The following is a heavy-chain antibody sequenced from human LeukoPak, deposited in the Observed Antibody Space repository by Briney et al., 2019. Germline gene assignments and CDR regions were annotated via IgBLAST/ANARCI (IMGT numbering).Heavy chain of an antibody. J-gene: IGHJ6*03. D-gene: IGHD6-13*01. V-gene: IGHV4-34*01. Sequence: PSETLSLTCAVYGGSSSGYYWSWIRQPPGKGLEWFGEINHSGSTNYNPSLKSRVTITIDTSKNKFSLKLSSVTAADTAVDYCARGGAAAGRSSYYYYYMDVWGKGTTVTVSS. CDR1: GGSSSGYY. CDR3: ARGGAAAGRSSYYYYYMDV. CDR2: INHSGST.